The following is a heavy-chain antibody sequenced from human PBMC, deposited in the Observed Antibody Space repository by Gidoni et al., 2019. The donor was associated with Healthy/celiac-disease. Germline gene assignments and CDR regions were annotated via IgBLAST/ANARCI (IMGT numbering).Heavy chain of an antibody. D-gene: IGHD2-15*01. V-gene: IGHV3-30*18. Sequence: QVQLVASGGRVIQPGRSLRRSCATSGFTIRSDGMHGVRQAPGKGLKWVAVISYDGSNKYYSDSVKGRFTISRDNSKNTLYLQMNSLRAEYTAVYYCAKERRGRVEADYYYYYSMDVWGKGTTVTVSS. CDR1: GFTIRSDG. CDR3: AKERRGRVEADYYYYYSMDV. J-gene: IGHJ6*03. CDR2: ISYDGSNK.